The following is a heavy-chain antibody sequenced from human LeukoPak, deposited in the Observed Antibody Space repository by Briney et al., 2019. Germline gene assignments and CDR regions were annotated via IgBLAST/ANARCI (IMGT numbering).Heavy chain of an antibody. CDR1: GDSISDSKYF. J-gene: IGHJ4*02. CDR3: ARVGSGLNLYYFDY. Sequence: AETLSLTCTVFGDSISDSKYFWGWIRQPPGKGLEWIGNFYSGGSTYYNPSLKSRVAISEDTSGKQFSLRLGSVTAADTAVYFCARVGSGLNLYYFDYWGQGILVTVSS. D-gene: IGHD3-3*01. CDR2: FYSGGST. V-gene: IGHV4-39*07.